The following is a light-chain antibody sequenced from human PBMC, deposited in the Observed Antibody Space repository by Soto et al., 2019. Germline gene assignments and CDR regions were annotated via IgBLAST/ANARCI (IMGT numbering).Light chain of an antibody. CDR2: DNS. CDR3: QSYDSRLSAVV. Sequence: QSVLTQPPSVSGAPGQRVTISCTGNSSNIGAGFDVHWYQQLPGTAPKLLIYDNSNRPSGVPDRFSGSKSVTSASLAITGLQAEDETDYHCQSYDSRLSAVVFGGGTKLTVL. V-gene: IGLV1-40*01. CDR1: SSNIGAGFD. J-gene: IGLJ2*01.